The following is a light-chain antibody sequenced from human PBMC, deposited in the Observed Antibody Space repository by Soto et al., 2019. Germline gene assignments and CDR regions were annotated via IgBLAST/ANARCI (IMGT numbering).Light chain of an antibody. J-gene: IGKJ1*01. CDR3: QQYNGWPSA. CDR1: QSVSSK. Sequence: ETVMTQSPATLSLSPGERATLSCRASQSVSSKLVWYQQKPGQAPRFLIYGASTRATGIPARFRGSGSGTEFTVTLGSLESEGFGIYYCQQYNGWPSAFGRGNKVEVK. CDR2: GAS. V-gene: IGKV3-15*01.